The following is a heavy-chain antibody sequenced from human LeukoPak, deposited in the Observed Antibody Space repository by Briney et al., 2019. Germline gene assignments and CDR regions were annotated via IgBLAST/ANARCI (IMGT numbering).Heavy chain of an antibody. D-gene: IGHD5-12*01. J-gene: IGHJ6*03. CDR1: GYTFTSYD. CDR2: MNPNSGNT. CDR3: ARGFGVATSLPYYYYMDV. Sequence: ASVKVSCKASGYTFTSYDINRVRQATGQGLEWMGWMNPNSGNTGYAQKFQGRVTITRNTSISTAYMELSSLRSEDTAVYYCARGFGVATSLPYYYYMDVWGKGTTVTVSS. V-gene: IGHV1-8*03.